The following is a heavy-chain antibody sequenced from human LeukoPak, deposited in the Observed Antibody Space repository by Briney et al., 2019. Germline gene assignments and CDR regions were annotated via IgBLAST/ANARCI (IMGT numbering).Heavy chain of an antibody. CDR2: ISGSGGST. CDR1: GFTFSSYA. Sequence: PGGSLRLSCAASGFTFSSYAMSWVRQAPGKGLEWVSAISGSGGSTYYADSVKGRFTISRDNSKNTLYLQMNSLRVEDTAVYYCAKDPAVANTARRFQHWGQGTLVTVTS. D-gene: IGHD6-19*01. J-gene: IGHJ1*01. CDR3: AKDPAVANTARRFQH. V-gene: IGHV3-23*01.